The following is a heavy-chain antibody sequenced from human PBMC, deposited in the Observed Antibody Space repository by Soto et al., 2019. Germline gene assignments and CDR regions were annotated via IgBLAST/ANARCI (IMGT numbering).Heavy chain of an antibody. Sequence: QVPLVQSGAEVKKPGASVKVSCKASGYTFTSYGIIWVRQAPGQGLEWMGWISAYNGNTNYAQKLQGRVTMTTDTSTSTAYMELRSLRSDDTAVYYCAREVVSDSNYANWFDPWGQGTLVTVSS. CDR3: AREVVSDSNYANWFDP. CDR2: ISAYNGNT. CDR1: GYTFTSYG. J-gene: IGHJ5*02. D-gene: IGHD4-4*01. V-gene: IGHV1-18*01.